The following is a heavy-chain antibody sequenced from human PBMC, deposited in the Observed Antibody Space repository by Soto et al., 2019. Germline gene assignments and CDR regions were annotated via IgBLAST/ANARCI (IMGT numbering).Heavy chain of an antibody. Sequence: SETLSLTCTVSGASISGFYRSWIRKSAGKGLEWIGRIYATGTTDYNPSLKSRVMMSVDTSKKQFSLKLRSVTAADTAVYYCVRDGTKTLRDWFDPWGQGISVTVSS. CDR3: VRDGTKTLRDWFDP. J-gene: IGHJ5*02. CDR1: GASISGFY. V-gene: IGHV4-4*07. CDR2: IYATGTT. D-gene: IGHD1-1*01.